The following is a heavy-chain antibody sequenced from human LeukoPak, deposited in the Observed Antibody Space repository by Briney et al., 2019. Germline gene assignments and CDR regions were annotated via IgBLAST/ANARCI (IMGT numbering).Heavy chain of an antibody. J-gene: IGHJ4*02. CDR1: GGSISSRDYY. CDR3: ESPIHYDSSGYPYYFDY. CDR2: IYYSGST. D-gene: IGHD3-22*01. V-gene: IGHV4-39*01. Sequence: SETLSLTCTVSGGSISSRDYYWGWIRQPPGKGLEWIGSIYYSGSTYYNPSLKRRVTMSVDTSENQFSLKLRSVTAADTAVYYCESPIHYDSSGYPYYFDYWGQGTLVSVSS.